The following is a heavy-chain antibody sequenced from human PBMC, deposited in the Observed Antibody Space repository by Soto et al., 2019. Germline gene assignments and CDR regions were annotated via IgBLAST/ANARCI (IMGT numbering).Heavy chain of an antibody. CDR3: ARGRYSSSSNWFAP. V-gene: IGHV4-31*03. D-gene: IGHD6-6*01. CDR1: GGSISSGGYY. J-gene: IGHJ5*02. Sequence: SETLSLTCTVSGGSISSGGYYWSWIRHHPGKGLEWIGYIYYSGSTYYNPSLKSRVTISVDTSKNQFSLKLRSVTAADTAVYYCARGRYSSSSNWFAPWGQGTLVTVSS. CDR2: IYYSGST.